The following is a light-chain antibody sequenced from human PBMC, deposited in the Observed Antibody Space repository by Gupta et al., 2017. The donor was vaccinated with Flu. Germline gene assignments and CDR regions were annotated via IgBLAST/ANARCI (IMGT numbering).Light chain of an antibody. CDR1: QSVSSN. J-gene: IGKJ1*01. CDR3: QQHNNWPPWT. CDR2: GAS. V-gene: IGKV3-15*01. Sequence: EILMTQSPATLSVSPGERATLSCRASQSVSSNLAWYQQKPGQAPRLLIYGASTRATGIPARFSGSGGGTEVTLTISSRQEEDFAVYYCQQHNNWPPWTFGQGTKVEIK.